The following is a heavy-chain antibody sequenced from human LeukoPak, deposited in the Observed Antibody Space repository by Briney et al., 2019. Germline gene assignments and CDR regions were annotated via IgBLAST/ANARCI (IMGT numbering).Heavy chain of an antibody. CDR1: GYTFSSYA. D-gene: IGHD3-3*01. V-gene: IGHV7-4-1*02. Sequence: ASVKVSCKASGYTFSSYAMNWVRQAPGQGLEWMGWINTNTGNPTYAQGFTGRFVFSLDTSVSTAYLQISSLKAEDTAVYYCARLASYDFWSGYPQGYMDVWGKGTTVTISS. CDR2: INTNTGNP. CDR3: ARLASYDFWSGYPQGYMDV. J-gene: IGHJ6*03.